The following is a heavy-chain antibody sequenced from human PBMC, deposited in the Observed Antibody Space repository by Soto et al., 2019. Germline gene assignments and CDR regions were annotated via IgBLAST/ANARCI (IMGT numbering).Heavy chain of an antibody. CDR3: AREEGEAAAGTYDY. CDR2: IYYSGNT. Sequence: SETLSLTCTVSGGSVSSGSYHWSWIRQPPGKGLEWIGYIYYSGNTNYNPSLKSRVTISVDTPKNQFSLKLSSVTAADTAVYYCAREEGEAAAGTYDYWGQGTLVTVSS. V-gene: IGHV4-61*01. D-gene: IGHD6-13*01. J-gene: IGHJ4*02. CDR1: GGSVSSGSYH.